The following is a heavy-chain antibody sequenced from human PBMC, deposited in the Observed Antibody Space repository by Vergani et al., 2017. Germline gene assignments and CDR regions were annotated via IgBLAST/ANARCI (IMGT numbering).Heavy chain of an antibody. CDR1: GYTFTSYA. J-gene: IGHJ3*02. CDR3: ARYLGYCSSTSCYSAFDI. D-gene: IGHD2-2*01. Sequence: QVQLVQSGAEVKKPGASVKVSCKASGYTFTSYAMHWVRQAPGQRLEWMGWINAGNGNTKYSQKFQGRVTITRDTSASTAYMELSSLRSEDTAVYYCARYLGYCSSTSCYSAFDIWGQGTMVTVSS. CDR2: INAGNGNT. V-gene: IGHV1-3*01.